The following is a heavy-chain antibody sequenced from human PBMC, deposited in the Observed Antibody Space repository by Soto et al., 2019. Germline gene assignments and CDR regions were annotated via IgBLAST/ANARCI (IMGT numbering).Heavy chain of an antibody. V-gene: IGHV3-23*01. CDR3: AKDYVEQWLVGGYYYYGMDV. Sequence: GGSLRLSCAASGFTFSSYAMSWVRQAPGKGLEWVSAISGSGGSTYYADSVKGRFTISRDNSKNTLYLQMNSLRAEDTAVYYYAKDYVEQWLVGGYYYYGMDVWGQGTTVTVSS. J-gene: IGHJ6*02. D-gene: IGHD6-19*01. CDR2: ISGSGGST. CDR1: GFTFSSYA.